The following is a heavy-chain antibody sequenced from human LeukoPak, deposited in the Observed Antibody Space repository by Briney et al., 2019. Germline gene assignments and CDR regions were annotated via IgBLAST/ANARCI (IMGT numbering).Heavy chain of an antibody. J-gene: IGHJ6*04. Sequence: GGSLRLSCAASGFTFSSYGMHWVRQAPGKGLEWVAFIRYDGSNKYYADSVKGRFTISRDNSKNTLYLQMNSLRAEDTAVYYCAKDQWGNIVVVPAAIGLDVWGKGTTVTVSS. CDR3: AKDQWGNIVVVPAAIGLDV. D-gene: IGHD2-2*02. CDR1: GFTFSSYG. CDR2: IRYDGSNK. V-gene: IGHV3-30*02.